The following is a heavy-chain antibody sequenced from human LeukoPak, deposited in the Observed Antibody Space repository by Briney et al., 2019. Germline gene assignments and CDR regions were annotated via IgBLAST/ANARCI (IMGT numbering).Heavy chain of an antibody. CDR2: VNRDGSET. Sequence: GGSLRLSCAASGFTLSNHWMTWVRQVPGRGPEWVANVNRDGSETYYLDSVKGRFTISKDNAKSSLYLQMNSLRAEDTALYHCARNNGMDVWGQGTTVIVSS. J-gene: IGHJ6*02. CDR1: GFTLSNHW. CDR3: ARNNGMDV. V-gene: IGHV3-7*03.